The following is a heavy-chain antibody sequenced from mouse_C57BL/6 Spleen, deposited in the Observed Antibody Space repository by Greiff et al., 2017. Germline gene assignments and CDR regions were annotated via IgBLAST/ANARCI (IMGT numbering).Heavy chain of an antibody. Sequence: VQLQQSGAELVRPGASVTLSCKASGYTFTDYEMHWVKQTPVHGLEWIGAIDPETGGTAYNQKFKGKAILTADKSSSTAYMELRSLTSEDSAVYYCTRERAFITTVFDYWGQGTTLTVSS. V-gene: IGHV1-15*01. CDR2: IDPETGGT. CDR3: TRERAFITTVFDY. CDR1: GYTFTDYE. D-gene: IGHD1-1*01. J-gene: IGHJ2*01.